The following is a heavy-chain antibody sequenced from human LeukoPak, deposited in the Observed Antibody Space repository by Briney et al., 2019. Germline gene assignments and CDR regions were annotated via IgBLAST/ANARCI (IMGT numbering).Heavy chain of an antibody. J-gene: IGHJ3*02. D-gene: IGHD1-26*01. CDR1: GFTFGSYT. Sequence: PGGSLRLSCASSGFTFGSYTMNWVRQAPGKGLETVSSISSSSSYIYYADSVKGRFTISRDNAKKSLYLQMNSLRAEDTAVYYCARGWPRGAFDIWGQGTMVTVSS. V-gene: IGHV3-21*01. CDR2: ISSSSSYI. CDR3: ARGWPRGAFDI.